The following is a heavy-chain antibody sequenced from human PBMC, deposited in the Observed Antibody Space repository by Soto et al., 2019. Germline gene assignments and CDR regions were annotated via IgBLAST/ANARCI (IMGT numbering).Heavy chain of an antibody. CDR2: ISSSSSTI. CDR1: GFTFSSYS. Sequence: GGSLRLSCAASGFTFSSYSMNWVRQAPGKGLEWVSYISSSSSTIYYTDSVKGRFTISRDNAKNSLYLQMNSLRAEDTAVYYCARHPERIAQIGWFDPWGQGTLVTVSS. CDR3: ARHPERIAQIGWFDP. J-gene: IGHJ5*02. D-gene: IGHD6-13*01. V-gene: IGHV3-48*01.